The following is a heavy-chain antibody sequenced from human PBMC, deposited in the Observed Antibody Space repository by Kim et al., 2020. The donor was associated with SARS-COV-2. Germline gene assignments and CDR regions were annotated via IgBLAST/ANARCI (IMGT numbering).Heavy chain of an antibody. CDR3: ARWFFRDGFDV. Sequence: GGSLRLSCAASRFTFNNYCINWVRHAPGKGLVWVSRISSDGSTANYADSVKGRFTMSRDNAENTLYLQMNSLRAEDTAVYYCARWFFRDGFDVWGQGTTVTVSS. D-gene: IGHD3-10*01. V-gene: IGHV3-74*01. CDR2: ISSDGSTA. CDR1: RFTFNNYC. J-gene: IGHJ6*02.